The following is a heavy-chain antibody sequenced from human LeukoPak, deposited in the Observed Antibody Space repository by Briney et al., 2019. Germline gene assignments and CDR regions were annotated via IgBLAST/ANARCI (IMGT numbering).Heavy chain of an antibody. J-gene: IGHJ4*02. CDR1: GFTFSSYG. Sequence: PGGSLRLSCAASGFTFSSYGMHWLRQAPGKGLEWVANIKQDGSEKYYVDSVKGRFTISRDNAKNSLYLQMNSLRAEDTAVYYCARDPSCGSYSDFWGQGTLVTVSS. V-gene: IGHV3-7*01. CDR2: IKQDGSEK. D-gene: IGHD3-16*01. CDR3: ARDPSCGSYSDF.